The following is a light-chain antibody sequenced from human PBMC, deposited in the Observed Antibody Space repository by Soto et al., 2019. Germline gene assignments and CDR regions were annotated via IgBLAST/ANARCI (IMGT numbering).Light chain of an antibody. V-gene: IGLV2-23*01. CDR1: SSDVGSYNL. Sequence: QSALTQPASVSGSPGQSITISCTGTSSDVGSYNLVSWYQQHPGKAPKLLIYEETKRPSGVSNRFSGSKFGNAASLTISGLQAEDEAVYFCCSYAGSSTPYVFGTGTKLTVL. J-gene: IGLJ1*01. CDR2: EET. CDR3: CSYAGSSTPYV.